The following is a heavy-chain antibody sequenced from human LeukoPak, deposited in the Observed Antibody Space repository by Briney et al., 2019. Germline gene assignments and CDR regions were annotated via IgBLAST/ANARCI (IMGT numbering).Heavy chain of an antibody. J-gene: IGHJ4*02. CDR3: ASAGGPRSYFDY. CDR1: GYAFTYCY. V-gene: IGHV1-45*02. CDR2: ITPFNGNT. Sequence: SVKVSCKASGYAFTYCYLHWVRQAPGQALEWMGWITPFNGNTNYAQKFQDRVTITRDRSMSTAYMELSSLRSEDTAMYYCASAGGPRSYFDYWGQGTLVTVSS. D-gene: IGHD3-10*01.